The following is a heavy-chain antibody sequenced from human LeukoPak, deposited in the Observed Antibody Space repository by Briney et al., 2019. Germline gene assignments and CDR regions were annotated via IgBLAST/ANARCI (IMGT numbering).Heavy chain of an antibody. D-gene: IGHD3-10*01. J-gene: IGHJ5*01. Sequence: PSETLSLTCTVSGGSISSYYWNWIRQPAGKGLEWIGHIYTSGSSNYNPSLKSRVTMSVDTSKNQFSLKLSSVTAADTAVYYCATDGMVRGPDAWFDSWGQGTLVTVSS. CDR3: ATDGMVRGPDAWFDS. CDR2: IYTSGSS. CDR1: GGSISSYY. V-gene: IGHV4-4*07.